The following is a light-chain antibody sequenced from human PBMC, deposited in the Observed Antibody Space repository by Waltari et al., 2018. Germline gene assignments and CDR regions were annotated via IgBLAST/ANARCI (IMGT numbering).Light chain of an antibody. Sequence: VVTQTPLFLSVIPGQPASISCKSRQSHLHATGKTSFSWYLQKPGQAPHLLIHEVSKRFSGVPETFSGSVSGTDFILNISRVEAEDVGVYYCMEDTGVPSFGGGTKLDI. J-gene: IGKJ4*01. V-gene: IGKV2-29*01. CDR3: MEDTGVPS. CDR1: QSHLHATGKTS. CDR2: EVS.